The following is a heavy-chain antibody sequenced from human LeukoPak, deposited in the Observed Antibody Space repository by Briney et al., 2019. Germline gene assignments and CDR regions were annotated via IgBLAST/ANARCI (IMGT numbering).Heavy chain of an antibody. Sequence: PPGRSLRLSCAASGFTFSSYAMHWVRQAPGKGLEWVAVISYDGSNKYYADSVKGRFTISRDNSKNTLYLQMNSLRAEDTAVYYCASTYDGSGYYQTPFDYWGQGTLVTVSS. J-gene: IGHJ4*02. CDR2: ISYDGSNK. V-gene: IGHV3-30-3*01. CDR1: GFTFSSYA. D-gene: IGHD3-22*01. CDR3: ASTYDGSGYYQTPFDY.